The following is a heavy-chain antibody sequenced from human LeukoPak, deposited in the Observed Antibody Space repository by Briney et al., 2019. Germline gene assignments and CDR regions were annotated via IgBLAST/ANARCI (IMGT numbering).Heavy chain of an antibody. CDR2: IYYSGST. V-gene: IGHV4-39*02. CDR1: GGSISSSSYY. Sequence: SETLSLTCTVSGGSISSSSYYWGWIRQPPGKGLEWIGSIYYSGSTYYNPSLKSRVTISVDTSKNQFSLKLSSVTAADTAVYYCAREGSSGRFRSVAFDIWGQGTMVTVSS. CDR3: AREGSSGRFRSVAFDI. J-gene: IGHJ3*02. D-gene: IGHD6-19*01.